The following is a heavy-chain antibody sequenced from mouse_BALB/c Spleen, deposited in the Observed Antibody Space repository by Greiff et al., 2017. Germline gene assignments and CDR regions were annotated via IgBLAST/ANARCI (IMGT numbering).Heavy chain of an antibody. CDR1: GYTFTDYA. CDR3: ARVYYDYDGFDY. V-gene: IGHV1S137*01. CDR2: ISTYYGDA. J-gene: IGHJ2*01. D-gene: IGHD2-4*01. Sequence: QVQLQQSGAELVRPGVSVKISCKGSGYTFTDYAMHWVKQSHAKSLEWIGVISTYYGDASYNQKFKGKATMTVDKSSSTAYMELARLTSEDSAIYYCARVYYDYDGFDYWGQGTTLTVSS.